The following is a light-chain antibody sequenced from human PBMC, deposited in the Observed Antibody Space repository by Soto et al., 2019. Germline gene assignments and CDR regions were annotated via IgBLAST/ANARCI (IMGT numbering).Light chain of an antibody. CDR2: DAS. CDR1: QSINSY. J-gene: IGKJ4*01. Sequence: EIVLTQSPATLSLSPGERATLSCRASQSINSYLAWYQHKPGQAPRLLIYDASNRATGIPARFSGSGSGTDFTLTISSLEPVDFGVYYCQQRHNWPLTFGGGTEVEIK. V-gene: IGKV3-11*01. CDR3: QQRHNWPLT.